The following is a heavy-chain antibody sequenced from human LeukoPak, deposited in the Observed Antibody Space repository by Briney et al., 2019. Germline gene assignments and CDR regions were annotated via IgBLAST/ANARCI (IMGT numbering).Heavy chain of an antibody. D-gene: IGHD2-21*02. CDR3: AKDYCGGDCYSGWYFDL. CDR1: GFTFDDYA. Sequence: GGSLRLSCAASGFTFDDYAMHWVRQAPGKGLEWVSGISYNSDTIAYADSVKGRFTISRDNARNSLYLQMNSLRAEDTALYYCAKDYCGGDCYSGWYFDLWGRGTLVTVSS. CDR2: ISYNSDTI. J-gene: IGHJ2*01. V-gene: IGHV3-9*01.